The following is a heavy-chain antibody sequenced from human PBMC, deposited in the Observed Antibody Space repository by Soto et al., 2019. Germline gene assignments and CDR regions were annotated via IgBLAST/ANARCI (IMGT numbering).Heavy chain of an antibody. D-gene: IGHD3-16*01. CDR2: IIPILGIA. Sequence: QVQLVQSGAEVKKPGSSVKVSCKASGGTFSSYTISWVRQAPGQGLEWMGRIIPILGIANYAQKFQGRVTITADKPTSTAYMGVSSLRSEDTAVYYCARGGGEWFDPWGQGTLVTVSS. CDR1: GGTFSSYT. J-gene: IGHJ5*02. V-gene: IGHV1-69*02. CDR3: ARGGGEWFDP.